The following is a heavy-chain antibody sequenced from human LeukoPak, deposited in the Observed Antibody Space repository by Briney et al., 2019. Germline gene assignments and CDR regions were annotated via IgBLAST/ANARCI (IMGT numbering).Heavy chain of an antibody. V-gene: IGHV4-59*08. CDR3: ARQPANTAAFDI. Sequence: SETLSLTCTVSGGSITAYYWSWIRQPPGKGLEWIAYVRDNGENNYNPSLKSRVAISVDTANNQISLRLNFVTAADTAIYYCARQPANTAAFDIWGLGTMVIVSS. CDR2: VRDNGEN. CDR1: GGSITAYY. J-gene: IGHJ3*02. D-gene: IGHD5-18*01.